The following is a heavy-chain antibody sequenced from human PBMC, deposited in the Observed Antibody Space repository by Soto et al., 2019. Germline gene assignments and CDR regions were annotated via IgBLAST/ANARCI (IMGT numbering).Heavy chain of an antibody. CDR3: AKDRGWCWELLPFDY. Sequence: EVQLLESGGGLVQPGGSLRLSCAASGFTFSSYAMSWVRQAPGKGLEWVSAISGSGGSTYYADSVKGRFTISRDNSKNTLYLQMSSLRAEDTAVYYCAKDRGWCWELLPFDYWGQGTLVTVAS. V-gene: IGHV3-23*01. D-gene: IGHD3-10*01. CDR1: GFTFSSYA. CDR2: ISGSGGST. J-gene: IGHJ4*02.